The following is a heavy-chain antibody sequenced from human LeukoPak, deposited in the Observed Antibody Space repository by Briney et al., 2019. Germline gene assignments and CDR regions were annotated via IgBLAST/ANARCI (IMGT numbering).Heavy chain of an antibody. D-gene: IGHD3-22*01. CDR3: ARERYYYDSSPFDY. CDR2: IWYDGSNK. J-gene: IGHJ4*02. V-gene: IGHV3-33*01. Sequence: GGSLGLSCAASGFTFSSYGMHWVRQAPGKGLEWVAVIWYDGSNKYYADSVKGRFTISRDNSKNTLYLQMNSLRAEDTAVYYCARERYYYDSSPFDYWGQGTLVTVSS. CDR1: GFTFSSYG.